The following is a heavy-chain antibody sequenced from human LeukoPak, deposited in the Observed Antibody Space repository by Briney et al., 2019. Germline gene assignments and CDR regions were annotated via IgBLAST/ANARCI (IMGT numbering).Heavy chain of an antibody. Sequence: PGGSLRLSCAASGFTFSSYAMHWVRQAPGKGLEWVAVISYDGSNKYYADSVKGRFTISRDNSKNTLYLQMNSLRAEDTAVYYCARDKDEQWLRVDGVFDPWGQGTLVTVSS. D-gene: IGHD6-19*01. CDR2: ISYDGSNK. V-gene: IGHV3-30-3*01. CDR1: GFTFSSYA. CDR3: ARDKDEQWLRVDGVFDP. J-gene: IGHJ5*02.